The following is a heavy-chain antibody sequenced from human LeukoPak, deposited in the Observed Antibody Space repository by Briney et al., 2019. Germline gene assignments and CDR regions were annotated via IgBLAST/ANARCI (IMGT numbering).Heavy chain of an antibody. V-gene: IGHV4-59*01. CDR3: AREKWLSPIDY. CDR1: GGSISSYY. Sequence: PSETLSLTCTVSGGSISSYYWSWIRQPPGKGLEWIGYIYYSGSTNYNPSLKSRVTISVDTSKNQFSLKLSSVTAADTAVYYCAREKWLSPIDYWGQGTLVTVSS. J-gene: IGHJ4*02. D-gene: IGHD6-19*01. CDR2: IYYSGST.